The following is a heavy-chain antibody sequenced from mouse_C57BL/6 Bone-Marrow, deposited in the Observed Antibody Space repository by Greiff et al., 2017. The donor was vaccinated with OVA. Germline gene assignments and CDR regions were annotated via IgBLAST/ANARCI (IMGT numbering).Heavy chain of an antibody. Sequence: VQLQQPGAELVKPGASVKLSCKASGYTFTSYWMHWVKQRPGRGLEWIGRIDPNSGGTKYNEKFKSKATLTVDKPSSTAYMQLSSLTSEDSAVYYCARHYGYDERVWFAYWGQGTLVTVSA. CDR3: ARHYGYDERVWFAY. J-gene: IGHJ3*01. CDR1: GYTFTSYW. V-gene: IGHV1-72*01. CDR2: IDPNSGGT. D-gene: IGHD2-2*01.